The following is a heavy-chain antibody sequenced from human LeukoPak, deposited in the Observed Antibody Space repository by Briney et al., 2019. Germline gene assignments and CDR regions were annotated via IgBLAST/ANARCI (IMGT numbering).Heavy chain of an antibody. V-gene: IGHV3-48*04. CDR2: ISSLSGTI. Sequence: GGSLRLSCAASGFTFSSYSMNWVRQAPGEGLEWVSYISSLSGTIYYADSVKGRFTISRDNAKNSLYLQMNSLRAEDTAVYYCTKDFAAPNWFDPWGQGTLVTVSS. CDR1: GFTFSSYS. J-gene: IGHJ5*02. CDR3: TKDFAAPNWFDP.